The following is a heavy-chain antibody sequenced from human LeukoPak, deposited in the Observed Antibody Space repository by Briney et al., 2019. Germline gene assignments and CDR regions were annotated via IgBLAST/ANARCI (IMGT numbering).Heavy chain of an antibody. CDR2: IKSKTDGGTT. CDR1: GFTFSNAW. J-gene: IGHJ4*02. Sequence: GGSLRLSCAASGFTFSNAWMSWVRQAPGKGLEWVGRIKSKTDGGTTDYAAPVKGRFTISRDDSKNTLYLQMNSLKTEDTAVHYCTREAMSPEIHFDYWGQGTLVTVSS. V-gene: IGHV3-15*01. CDR3: TREAMSPEIHFDY.